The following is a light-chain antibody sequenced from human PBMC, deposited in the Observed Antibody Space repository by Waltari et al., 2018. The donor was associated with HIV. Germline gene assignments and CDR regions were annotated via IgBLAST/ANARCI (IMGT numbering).Light chain of an antibody. CDR2: KAS. CDR3: QQYNSPGYT. Sequence: DIQMTQSPSTLSASVGDGVTITCRASQSISVWLAWYQQKPGKAPKLLIYKASSLESGVTSRFSGSGSGTEFTLTISSLQPDDSATYYCQQYNSPGYTFGQGTKLEIK. V-gene: IGKV1-5*03. CDR1: QSISVW. J-gene: IGKJ2*01.